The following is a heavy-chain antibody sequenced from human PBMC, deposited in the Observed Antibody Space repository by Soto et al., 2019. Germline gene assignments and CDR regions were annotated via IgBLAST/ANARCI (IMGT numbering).Heavy chain of an antibody. CDR1: GGSISSGGYY. CDR2: IYYSGST. Sequence: SETLSLTCTVSGGSISSGGYYWSWIRQHPGKGLEWIGCIYYSGSTYYNPSLKSRVTISVDTSKNQFSLKLSSVTAADTAVYYCARVGPITPSYYFDYWGQGTLVTVSS. V-gene: IGHV4-31*03. CDR3: ARVGPITPSYYFDY. J-gene: IGHJ4*02.